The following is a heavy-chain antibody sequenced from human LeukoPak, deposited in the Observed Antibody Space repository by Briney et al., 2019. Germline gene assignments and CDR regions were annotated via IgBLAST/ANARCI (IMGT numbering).Heavy chain of an antibody. J-gene: IGHJ3*02. CDR1: GYTFTRHD. Sequence: ASVKVSCKASGYTFTRHDVNGVRQATGQGLEWMGWINPNSKNTGYAQQFQGRVTLTTDTSTSTAYMELSSLDSEDTAVYYCARAIPFRYLLGGDYYERSSHGFDIWGQGTMITVSS. V-gene: IGHV1-8*01. D-gene: IGHD2-21*02. CDR3: ARAIPFRYLLGGDYYERSSHGFDI. CDR2: INPNSKNT.